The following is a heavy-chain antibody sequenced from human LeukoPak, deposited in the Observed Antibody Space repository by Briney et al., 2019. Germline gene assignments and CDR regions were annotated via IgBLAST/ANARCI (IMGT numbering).Heavy chain of an antibody. D-gene: IGHD3-22*01. CDR3: AKGSYYDSSGSFYFDY. J-gene: IGHJ4*02. V-gene: IGHV3-23*01. CDR1: GFTFSSYW. Sequence: GGSLRLSSAASGFTFSSYWMSWVRQAPGKGLEWVSGISGSGDNTYYADSVKGRFTISRDNSKNTLYVQVNSLGTEDTAAYYCAKGSYYDSSGSFYFDYWGQGTLVTVSS. CDR2: ISGSGDNT.